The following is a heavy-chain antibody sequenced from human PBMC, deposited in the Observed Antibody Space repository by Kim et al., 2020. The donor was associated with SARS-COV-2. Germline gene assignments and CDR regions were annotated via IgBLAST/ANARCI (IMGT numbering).Heavy chain of an antibody. Sequence: GGSLRLSCVASGFTFSSYWMHWVRQAPGKGLVWVSRVNSDGSSTNYADSVKGRFTISRDNARNTLYLQMNSLRAEDTAVYYCASLSTGYVSDKFDYWGQGTLVTVSS. CDR1: GFTFSSYW. D-gene: IGHD3-16*01. V-gene: IGHV3-74*01. CDR2: VNSDGSST. CDR3: ASLSTGYVSDKFDY. J-gene: IGHJ4*02.